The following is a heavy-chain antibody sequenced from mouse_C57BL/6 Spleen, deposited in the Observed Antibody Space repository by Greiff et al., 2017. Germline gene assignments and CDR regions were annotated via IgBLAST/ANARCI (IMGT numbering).Heavy chain of an antibody. CDR3: ARDDCYYVGDY. J-gene: IGHJ2*01. CDR2: IYPGSGST. CDR1: GYTFTSYW. D-gene: IGHD2-3*01. V-gene: IGHV1-55*01. Sequence: QVQLQQPGAELVKPGASVKMSCKASGYTFTSYWITWVKQRPGQGLEWIGDIYPGSGSTNYNEKFKSKATLTVDTSSSAAYLQLSSLTSEDSAVYYCARDDCYYVGDYWGQGTTRTVSS.